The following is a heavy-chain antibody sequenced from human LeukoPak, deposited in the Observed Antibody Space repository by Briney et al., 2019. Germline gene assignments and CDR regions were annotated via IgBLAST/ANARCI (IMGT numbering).Heavy chain of an antibody. J-gene: IGHJ6*03. D-gene: IGHD5-24*01. CDR2: IYPGDSDT. CDR1: GYSFTSYW. V-gene: IGHV5-51*01. Sequence: GEPLKISCKGSGYSFTSYWIGWVRQMPGKGLEWMGIIYPGDSDTRYSPSFQGQVTISADKSISTAYLQWSSLKASDTARYSCCRRDAYYYYYMDVWGKGTTVTVSS. CDR3: CRRDAYYYYYMDV.